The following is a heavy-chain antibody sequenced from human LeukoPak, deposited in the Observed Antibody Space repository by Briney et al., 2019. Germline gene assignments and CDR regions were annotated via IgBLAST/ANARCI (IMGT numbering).Heavy chain of an antibody. CDR3: AKGELGYSGYLFDY. CDR2: IDTAGDT. CDR1: GFTFSSYA. V-gene: IGHV3-13*01. J-gene: IGHJ4*02. D-gene: IGHD5-12*01. Sequence: PGGSLRLSCAASGFTFSSYAMHWVRQVAGKGLEWVSHIDTAGDTYYPDSVKGRFTISRESAKNSLYLHIDNLRAEDTAVYYCAKGELGYSGYLFDYWGQGTLVTVSS.